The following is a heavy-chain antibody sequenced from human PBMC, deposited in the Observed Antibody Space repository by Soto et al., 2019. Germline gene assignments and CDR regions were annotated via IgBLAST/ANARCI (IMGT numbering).Heavy chain of an antibody. CDR3: AMDYGERPDYFKH. CDR1: GYTFTSYG. V-gene: IGHV1-18*04. CDR2: ISPLKGRT. J-gene: IGHJ1*01. Sequence: QVQLVQSGPDLKRPGASMQVSCKASGYTFTSYGISWVRQAPGQGLEWMAWISPLKGRTQYSQKAQGRVTLSTDTSSNTAYMEMTTLRVDDTAVYYCAMDYGERPDYFKHWGQGTLVTVS. D-gene: IGHD4-17*01.